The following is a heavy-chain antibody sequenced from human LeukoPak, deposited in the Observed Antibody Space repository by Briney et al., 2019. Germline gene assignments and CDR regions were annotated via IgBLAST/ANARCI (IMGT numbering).Heavy chain of an antibody. V-gene: IGHV3-21*01. Sequence: PGGSLRLSCAASGFTFSSYSMNWVRQAPGKGLEWVSCVTSSSNYIYYADSVKGRFTISRDNAKNSLYLQMNSLRAEDTAVYYCARASGDYLVDYWGQGTLVTVSP. CDR3: ARASGDYLVDY. CDR1: GFTFSSYS. CDR2: VTSSSNYI. D-gene: IGHD4-17*01. J-gene: IGHJ4*02.